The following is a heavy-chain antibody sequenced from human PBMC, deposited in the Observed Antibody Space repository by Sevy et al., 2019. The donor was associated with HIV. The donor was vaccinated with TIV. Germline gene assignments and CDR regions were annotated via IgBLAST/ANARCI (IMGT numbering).Heavy chain of an antibody. Sequence: GGSLRLSCSASGFTFSSYAMHWVRQAPGKGLEYVSAISSNGGSTYYADSVKGRFTISIDNSKNTLYLQMSSRRAEDTAVYYCEKELGYFSSTSCLKHYYYYMDVWGKGTTVTVSS. J-gene: IGHJ6*03. CDR2: ISSNGGST. D-gene: IGHD2-2*01. CDR3: EKELGYFSSTSCLKHYYYYMDV. CDR1: GFTFSSYA. V-gene: IGHV3-64D*06.